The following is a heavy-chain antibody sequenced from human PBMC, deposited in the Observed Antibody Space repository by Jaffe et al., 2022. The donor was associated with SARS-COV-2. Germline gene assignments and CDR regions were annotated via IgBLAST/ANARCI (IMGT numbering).Heavy chain of an antibody. CDR2: IYYSGST. CDR1: GDSISDFY. V-gene: IGHV4-59*01. J-gene: IGHJ4*02. Sequence: QVQLLESGPGLVKPSETLSLTCTVSGDSISDFYWSWIRQPPGKRLEWIGYIYYSGSTDYNPSLKRRVSMSVDTSKNQFSLRLRSVTAADTAVYYCARCTSDWYYFDFWGRGTLVTVSS. CDR3: ARCTSDWYYFDF. D-gene: IGHD3-9*01.